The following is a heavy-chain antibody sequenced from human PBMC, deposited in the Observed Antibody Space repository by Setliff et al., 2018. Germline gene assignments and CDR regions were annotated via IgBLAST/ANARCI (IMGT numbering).Heavy chain of an antibody. J-gene: IGHJ4*02. V-gene: IGHV4-39*07. D-gene: IGHD6-19*01. Sequence: LSLTCTVSGGSISSSSYYWGWIRQPPGKGLEWIGSIYYSGSTYYNPSLKSRVTISVDKSKNQFSLKLSSVTAADTAVYYCARDWGSSGWYFDYWGQGTLVTVSS. CDR2: IYYSGST. CDR3: ARDWGSSGWYFDY. CDR1: GGSISSSSYY.